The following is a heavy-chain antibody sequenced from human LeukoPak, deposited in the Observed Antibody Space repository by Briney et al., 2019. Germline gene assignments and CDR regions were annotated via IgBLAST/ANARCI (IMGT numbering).Heavy chain of an antibody. Sequence: PGGSLSLSCAASGFTFSTYGMHWVRQAPGKGLEWVANINQDGSGKYYVDSVKGRFTISRDNAKNSLYLHLNSLRAEDTAIYYCLLTYYYDASGPWGQGTLVTVSS. V-gene: IGHV3-7*01. CDR3: LLTYYYDASGP. J-gene: IGHJ1*01. CDR2: INQDGSGK. CDR1: GFTFSTYG. D-gene: IGHD3-22*01.